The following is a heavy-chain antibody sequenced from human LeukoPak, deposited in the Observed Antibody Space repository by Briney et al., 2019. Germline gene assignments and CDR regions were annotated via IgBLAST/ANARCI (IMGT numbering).Heavy chain of an antibody. CDR2: ISGGGGII. Sequence: GGSLRLSCAASGFTFSPYAMNWVRQAPGKGLEWVSSISGGGGIIYYAGSVKGRFTISRDDSKNTLYLQMNSLRVEDTAVYYCAKVAYNNKWQYFDPWGQGTLVTVSS. J-gene: IGHJ5*02. D-gene: IGHD3-10*01. CDR1: GFTFSPYA. CDR3: AKVAYNNKWQYFDP. V-gene: IGHV3-23*01.